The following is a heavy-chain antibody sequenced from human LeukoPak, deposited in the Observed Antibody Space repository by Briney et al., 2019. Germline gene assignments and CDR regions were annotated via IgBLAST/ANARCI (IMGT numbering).Heavy chain of an antibody. Sequence: PSQTLSLTCAVSGASISSGGYSWSWIRQPPGKGLEWIGYIFYSGSSIHNPSLETRVTISVDMSKSQFSLDLSSVTAADTAVYYCARHKRWLPFPDAFDLWGQGTRVTVSS. CDR1: GASISSGGYS. CDR2: IFYSGSS. CDR3: ARHKRWLPFPDAFDL. J-gene: IGHJ3*01. D-gene: IGHD5-24*01. V-gene: IGHV4-30-4*07.